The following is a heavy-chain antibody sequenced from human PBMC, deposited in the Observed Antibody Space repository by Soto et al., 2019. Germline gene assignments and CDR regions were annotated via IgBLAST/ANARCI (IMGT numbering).Heavy chain of an antibody. V-gene: IGHV1-2*04. Sequence: GASVKVSCKASGYIFTGYYMHWVRQAPGQGLEWMGWINPNSGDTNYTQMFQGWVTMTRDTSISTAYMELSRLRSDDTAVYYCATSRISIAVAGETEYYFDYWGQGTLVTVSS. CDR2: INPNSGDT. CDR3: ATSRISIAVAGETEYYFDY. J-gene: IGHJ4*02. CDR1: GYIFTGYY. D-gene: IGHD6-19*01.